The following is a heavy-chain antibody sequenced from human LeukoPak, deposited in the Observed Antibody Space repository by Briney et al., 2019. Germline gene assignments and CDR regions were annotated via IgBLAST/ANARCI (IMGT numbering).Heavy chain of an antibody. CDR3: ARPRRITMPLGSKSGFDP. D-gene: IGHD3-10*01. V-gene: IGHV4-59*12. J-gene: IGHJ5*02. CDR2: IYYSGST. Sequence: SSETLSLTCTVSGGSISSYYWSWIRQPPGKGLEWIGYIYYSGSTNYNPSLKSRVTISEDTSKNQFSLKLSSVTAADTAVYYCARPRRITMPLGSKSGFDPWGQGTLVTVSS. CDR1: GGSISSYY.